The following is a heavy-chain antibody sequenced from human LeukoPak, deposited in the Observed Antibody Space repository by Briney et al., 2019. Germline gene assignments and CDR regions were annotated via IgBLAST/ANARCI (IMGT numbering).Heavy chain of an antibody. J-gene: IGHJ4*02. D-gene: IGHD4-11*01. Sequence: ASVKVSCKASGYTFTGYYMHWVRQAPGQGLEWTGIINPSGGSTSYAQKFQGRVTMTRDTSTSTVYMELSSLRSEDTAVYYCARMTMTTVTPFDYWGQGTLVTVSS. V-gene: IGHV1-46*01. CDR1: GYTFTGYY. CDR2: INPSGGST. CDR3: ARMTMTTVTPFDY.